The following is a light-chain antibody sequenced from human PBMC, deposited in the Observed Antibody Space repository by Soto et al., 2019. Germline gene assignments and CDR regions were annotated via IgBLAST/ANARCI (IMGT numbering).Light chain of an antibody. Sequence: IALTLSPATLSASPGERASLSARASQRVSSDLAWYQHKPGQAPRLLIYGASTRATGIPARFSGRGSGTQFTLTISSLQSVDFAVYYCQQYDKWPQTFGQGTKVDIK. CDR1: QRVSSD. J-gene: IGKJ1*01. V-gene: IGKV3-15*01. CDR3: QQYDKWPQT. CDR2: GAS.